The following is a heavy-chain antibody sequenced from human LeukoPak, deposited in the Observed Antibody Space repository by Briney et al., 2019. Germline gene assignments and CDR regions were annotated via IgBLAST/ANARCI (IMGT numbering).Heavy chain of an antibody. V-gene: IGHV5-51*01. Sequence: GESLKISCKGSGYSFTSYWIGWVRQMPGKGLEWMGIIYPGDSDTRYSPSFQGQVTISADKSISTAYLQWSSLKASDTAMYYCARRGGVDSSGYYLPHFDYWGQGTLVTVSP. CDR2: IYPGDSDT. CDR1: GYSFTSYW. J-gene: IGHJ4*02. D-gene: IGHD3-22*01. CDR3: ARRGGVDSSGYYLPHFDY.